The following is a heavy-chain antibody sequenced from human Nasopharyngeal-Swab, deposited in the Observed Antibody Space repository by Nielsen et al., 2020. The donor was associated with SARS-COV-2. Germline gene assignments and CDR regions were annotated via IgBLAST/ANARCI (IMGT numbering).Heavy chain of an antibody. CDR1: GITFSNHA. J-gene: IGHJ5*01. CDR2: ISISGDKT. Sequence: GGSLRLSCAASGITFSNHAWTWVRQAPGKGLEWVSAISISGDKTYYAGSVRGRFTISRDNSKNTLYLEMNSLSAGDTATYYCAQGEVPNDSWGQGTLVTVSS. CDR3: AQGEVPNDS. D-gene: IGHD3-16*01. V-gene: IGHV3-23*01.